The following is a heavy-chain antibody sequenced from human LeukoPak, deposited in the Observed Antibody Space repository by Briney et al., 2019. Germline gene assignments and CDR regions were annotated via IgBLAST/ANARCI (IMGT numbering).Heavy chain of an antibody. CDR1: GGSFSGYY. V-gene: IGHV4-34*01. J-gene: IGHJ3*02. CDR3: ARRSWYYDFWSGYYSDDAFDI. D-gene: IGHD3-3*01. Sequence: PSETLSLTCAVYGGSFSGYYWSWLRQPPGKGLEWIGEINHSGSTNYNPSLKSRVTISVDPSKNQFSLKLSSVTAADTAVYYCARRSWYYDFWSGYYSDDAFDIWGQGTMVTVSS. CDR2: INHSGST.